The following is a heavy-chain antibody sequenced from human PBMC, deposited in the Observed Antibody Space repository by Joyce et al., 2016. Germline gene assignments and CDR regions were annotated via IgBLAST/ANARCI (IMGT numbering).Heavy chain of an antibody. CDR1: GGSLSGYY. Sequence: QVQLQEWGAGLLKPSETLSLTFAVYGGSLSGYYWSWIRQAPGMGLEWIGEVNDRGRTNYNPSLKSSATTSMDTSKNQFSLRLTTVTAADTAVYFCARARRGIILARGEMGEYLQHWGRGTVVIVSS. D-gene: IGHD3-10*01. J-gene: IGHJ1*01. V-gene: IGHV4-34*01. CDR2: VNDRGRT. CDR3: ARARRGIILARGEMGEYLQH.